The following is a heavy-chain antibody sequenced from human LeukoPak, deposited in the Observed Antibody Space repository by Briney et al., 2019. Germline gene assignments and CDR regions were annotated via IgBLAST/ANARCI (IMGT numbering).Heavy chain of an antibody. CDR3: AKGGGSTSPHDY. V-gene: IGHV3-23*01. CDR2: ISGSGGST. CDR1: GFTFSSYA. Sequence: GGSLRLSCAASGFTFSSYAMSWVRQAPGKGLEWVSAISGSGGSTYYAASVKGRFTISRDNSKNTLYLQVNSLRAEDTAVYYCAKGGGSTSPHDYWGQGTLVTVSS. J-gene: IGHJ4*02. D-gene: IGHD2-2*01.